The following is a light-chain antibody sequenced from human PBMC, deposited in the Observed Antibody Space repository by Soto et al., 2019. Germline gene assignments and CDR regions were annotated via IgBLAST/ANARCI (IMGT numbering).Light chain of an antibody. V-gene: IGKV1-39*01. CDR1: QSISSY. CDR2: AAS. Sequence: DIQMTQSPSSLSASVGDRVSITCRSSQSISSYLNWYQQKPGKAPKLLIYAASSLQSGVPSRFSGSGSGTDFTLTISSLQPADFATYYCQQSYSTPLVTFGPGTKVDIK. J-gene: IGKJ3*01. CDR3: QQSYSTPLVT.